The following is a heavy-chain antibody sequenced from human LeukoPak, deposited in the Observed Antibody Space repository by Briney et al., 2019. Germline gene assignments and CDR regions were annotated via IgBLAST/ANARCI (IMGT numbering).Heavy chain of an antibody. CDR2: IYYSGST. Sequence: PSETLSLTCTVSGGSISSSSYYWGWIRQPPGKGLEWIGSIYYSGSTYYNPSLKSRVTISVDTSKNQFSLKLSSVTAADTAVYYCARVELVPEGEYYFDYWGQGTLVTVSS. D-gene: IGHD3-16*01. V-gene: IGHV4-39*07. CDR3: ARVELVPEGEYYFDY. J-gene: IGHJ4*02. CDR1: GGSISSSSYY.